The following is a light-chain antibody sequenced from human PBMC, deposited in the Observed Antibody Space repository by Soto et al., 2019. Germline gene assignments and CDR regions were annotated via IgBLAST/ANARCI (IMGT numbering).Light chain of an antibody. V-gene: IGLV1-44*01. Sequence: QSVLTQPPSASGAPGQRVTISGSGSSSNVGSQTVDWYQQLPRTAPKLLIYNNDQRPSGVPDRLSGSKSGTSASLAISGLLAEDEADYYCAAWDDSLNGIVFGGGTKLTVL. J-gene: IGLJ2*01. CDR1: SSNVGSQT. CDR3: AAWDDSLNGIV. CDR2: NND.